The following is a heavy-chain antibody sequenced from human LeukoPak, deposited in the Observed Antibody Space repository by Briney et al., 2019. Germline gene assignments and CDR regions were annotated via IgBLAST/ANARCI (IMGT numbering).Heavy chain of an antibody. Sequence: GSLRLSCAPSGFTFDDYGMSWLRQPPEEGLEWIGEINHSVSTNYNPSLKSRVTISVDTSKNQFSLKLSSVTAADTGVYYCAGRRITMVRGVGFDYWGQGTLVTVSS. CDR3: AGRRITMVRGVGFDY. CDR1: GFTFDDYG. CDR2: INHSVST. V-gene: IGHV4-34*08. D-gene: IGHD3-10*01. J-gene: IGHJ4*02.